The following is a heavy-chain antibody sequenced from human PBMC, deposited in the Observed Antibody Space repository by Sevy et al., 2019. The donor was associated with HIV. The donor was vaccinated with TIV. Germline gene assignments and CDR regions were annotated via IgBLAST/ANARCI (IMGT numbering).Heavy chain of an antibody. CDR1: DGSFSGYY. V-gene: IGHV4-34*01. Sequence: SETLSLTCAVHDGSFSGYYWNWIRQLPGKGLEWIGEINESAITNYNTSLKSLVTISVDTSKKEFSLKLNSATTAETAVYFCARSPPVVVVPGAAGWFDPWGQGTLVTVSS. J-gene: IGHJ5*02. D-gene: IGHD2-2*01. CDR3: ARSPPVVVVPGAAGWFDP. CDR2: INESAIT.